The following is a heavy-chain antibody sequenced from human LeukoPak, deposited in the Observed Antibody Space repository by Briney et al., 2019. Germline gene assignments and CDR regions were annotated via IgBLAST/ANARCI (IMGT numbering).Heavy chain of an antibody. Sequence: GRSLRPSCAASGFTFSSYGMHCLRQAPGKGLEWVAVISYDGSNKYYADSVKGRFTISRDNSKNTLYLQMNSLRAEDTAVYYCAKGGVGSGSYYIMDYFDYWGQGTLVTVSS. CDR1: GFTFSSYG. D-gene: IGHD3-10*01. CDR2: ISYDGSNK. V-gene: IGHV3-30*18. J-gene: IGHJ4*02. CDR3: AKGGVGSGSYYIMDYFDY.